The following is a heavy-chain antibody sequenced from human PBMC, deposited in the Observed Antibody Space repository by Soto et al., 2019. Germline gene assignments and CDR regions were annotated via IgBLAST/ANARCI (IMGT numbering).Heavy chain of an antibody. Sequence: SETLSLTCTVSGGSISSGGYYWSWIRQHPGKGLEWIGYIYYSGSTYYNPSLKSRVTISVDTSKNQFSLKLSSVTAADTAVYYCARGPGRDGYNSDFDYWGQGTLVTV. CDR2: IYYSGST. D-gene: IGHD5-12*01. CDR3: ARGPGRDGYNSDFDY. CDR1: GGSISSGGYY. V-gene: IGHV4-31*03. J-gene: IGHJ4*02.